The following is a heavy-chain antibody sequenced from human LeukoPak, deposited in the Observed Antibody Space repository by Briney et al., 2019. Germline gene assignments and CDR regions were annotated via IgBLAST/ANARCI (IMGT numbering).Heavy chain of an antibody. CDR3: ARARYCSGGSCPPNWFDP. D-gene: IGHD2-15*01. J-gene: IGHJ5*02. CDR1: GYTFTGYS. Sequence: ASVKVSCKASGYTFTGYSMHWVRQAPGQGLEWMGWINPNSGGTTYAQKFQGRVTMTGDTSISTAYMELSRLRSDDTAVYYCARARYCSGGSCPPNWFDPWGQGTLVTVSS. V-gene: IGHV1-2*02. CDR2: INPNSGGT.